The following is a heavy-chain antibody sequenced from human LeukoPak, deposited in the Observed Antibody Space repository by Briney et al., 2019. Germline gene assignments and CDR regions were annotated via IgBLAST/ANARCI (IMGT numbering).Heavy chain of an antibody. CDR3: ARSRAAMYYYYAMDV. Sequence: GRSLRLSCAASGFTFEDYAMHWVRQAPGKGLEWVSGISWNGGSGDYADSVKGRFTISRDNAKKSLYLQMNSLRAEDRALYYCARSRAAMYYYYAMDVWGQGTTVTVSS. CDR2: ISWNGGSG. CDR1: GFTFEDYA. D-gene: IGHD5-18*01. V-gene: IGHV3-9*01. J-gene: IGHJ6*02.